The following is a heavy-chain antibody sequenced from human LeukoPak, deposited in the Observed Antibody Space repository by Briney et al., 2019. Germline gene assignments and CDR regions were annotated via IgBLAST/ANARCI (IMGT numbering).Heavy chain of an antibody. D-gene: IGHD3-22*01. V-gene: IGHV4-61*01. CDR2: IYYSGST. Sequence: SETLSLTCTVSGGSVSSGSYYWSWIRQPPGKGLEWIGYIYYSGSTNYNPSLKSRVTISVDTSKNQFSLKLSSVTAADTAVYYCARDPVDYDSNGYYPNYYYYGMDVWGQGTTVTVSS. J-gene: IGHJ6*02. CDR1: GGSVSSGSYY. CDR3: ARDPVDYDSNGYYPNYYYYGMDV.